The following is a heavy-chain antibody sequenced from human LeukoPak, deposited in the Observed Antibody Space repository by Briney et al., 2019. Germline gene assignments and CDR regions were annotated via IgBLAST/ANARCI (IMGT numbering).Heavy chain of an antibody. V-gene: IGHV3-30*04. CDR3: ASSRRSSSWYF. Sequence: GGSLGLSCAASGFTFSSYAMHWVRQAPGKGLEWVAVISYDGSNKYYADSVKGRFTISRDNSKNTLYLQMNSLRAEDTAVYYCASSRRSSSWYFWGQGTLVTVSS. CDR2: ISYDGSNK. D-gene: IGHD6-13*01. CDR1: GFTFSSYA. J-gene: IGHJ4*02.